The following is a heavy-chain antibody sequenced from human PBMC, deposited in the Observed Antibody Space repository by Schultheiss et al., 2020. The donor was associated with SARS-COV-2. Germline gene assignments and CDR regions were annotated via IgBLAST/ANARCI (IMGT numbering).Heavy chain of an antibody. D-gene: IGHD3-3*01. CDR1: GFSFSSFT. Sequence: GSLRLSCVGSGFSFSSFTMNWVRQAPGKGLEWVSSISSSSGYIYYADSVKGRFTISRDNAKNSLYLQMNSLRAEDTAVYYCARGTVNDFWSGYQPDYFDYWGQGTLVTVSS. CDR2: ISSSSGYI. CDR3: ARGTVNDFWSGYQPDYFDY. J-gene: IGHJ4*02. V-gene: IGHV3-21*01.